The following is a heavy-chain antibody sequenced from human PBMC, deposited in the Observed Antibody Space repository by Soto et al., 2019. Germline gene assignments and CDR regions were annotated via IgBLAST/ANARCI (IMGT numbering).Heavy chain of an antibody. V-gene: IGHV4-30-4*01. CDR3: AREIRQTPRKYYYDSSGFIDY. J-gene: IGHJ4*02. Sequence: QVQLQESGPGLVKPSQTLSLTCTVSGGSISSGDYYWSWIRQPPGKGLEWIGYIYYSGSTYYNPSLKSRVTLSVDTSKNQFSLKLSSVTAADTAVYYCAREIRQTPRKYYYDSSGFIDYWGQGTLVTVSS. CDR2: IYYSGST. CDR1: GGSISSGDYY. D-gene: IGHD3-22*01.